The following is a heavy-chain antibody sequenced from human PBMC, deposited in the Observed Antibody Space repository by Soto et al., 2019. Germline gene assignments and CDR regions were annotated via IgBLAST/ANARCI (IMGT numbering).Heavy chain of an antibody. CDR1: GYSISSGCF. D-gene: IGHD5-12*01. CDR2: MYHDGNT. Sequence: SETLSLTCAVSGYSISSGCFWGWIRQPPGKGLEWIANMYHDGNTHYNPSLKSRVTMSVDTSKNQFSLKLNSVTAADTTVYCCARESYSGYHSYDYWGQGILVTVSS. J-gene: IGHJ4*02. CDR3: ARESYSGYHSYDY. V-gene: IGHV4-38-2*02.